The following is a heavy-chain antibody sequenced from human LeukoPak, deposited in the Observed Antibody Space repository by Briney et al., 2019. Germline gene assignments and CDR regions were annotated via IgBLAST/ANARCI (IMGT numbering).Heavy chain of an antibody. Sequence: SETLSLTCTVSGGSISSYYWSWIRQPAGKGLEWIGRIYSCGSTNYNPSLESRVTMSVDTSKNQFSLKLSSVTAADTAVYYCARGARLYYCESSGYYYSYYFDYWGQGTLVTVSS. CDR1: GGSISSYY. CDR2: IYSCGST. D-gene: IGHD3-22*01. J-gene: IGHJ4*02. V-gene: IGHV4-4*07. CDR3: ARGARLYYCESSGYYYSYYFDY.